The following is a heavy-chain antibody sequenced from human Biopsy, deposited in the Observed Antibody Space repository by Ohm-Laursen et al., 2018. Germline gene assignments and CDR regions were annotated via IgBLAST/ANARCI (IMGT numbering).Heavy chain of an antibody. Sequence: QTLSLTCAISGDSVSSNRAAWNWIRQSPSRGLEWLGRTFYRAKWYTDSAVSVKSRITLTPDPSTNQFSLQLNSVTPDDTAVYYCARSGSDSLNYYFDFWGQGTLVTVSS. V-gene: IGHV6-1*01. CDR2: TFYRAKWYT. CDR3: ARSGSDSLNYYFDF. CDR1: GDSVSSNRAA. J-gene: IGHJ4*02. D-gene: IGHD2-21*02.